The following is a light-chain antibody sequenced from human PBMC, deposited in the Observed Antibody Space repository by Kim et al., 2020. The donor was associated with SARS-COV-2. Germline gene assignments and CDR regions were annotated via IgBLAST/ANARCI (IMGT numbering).Light chain of an antibody. J-gene: IGLJ3*02. CDR1: SSNIGNNY. Sequence: QSVLTQPPSVSAAPGQKFTISCSGSSSNIGNNYVSWYQQLPGTAPKLLIYDNNKRPSGIPDRFSGSKSGTSATLGITGLQTGDEADYYCGTWDSSLSAGGVFGGGTQLTVL. CDR3: GTWDSSLSAGGV. V-gene: IGLV1-51*01. CDR2: DNN.